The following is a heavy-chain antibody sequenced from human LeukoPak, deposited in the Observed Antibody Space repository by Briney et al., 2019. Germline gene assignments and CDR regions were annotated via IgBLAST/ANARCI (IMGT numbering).Heavy chain of an antibody. CDR2: IKQDGSEK. CDR3: AREYYYGSGSTLGY. D-gene: IGHD3-10*01. Sequence: PGGSLRLSCAASGFTFSSYWMSWVRQAPGKGLEWVANIKQDGSEKYYVDSVKGRFTISRDNAKNSLYLQMNSLRAEDTAVYYCAREYYYGSGSTLGYWGQGTLVTVSS. V-gene: IGHV3-7*01. CDR1: GFTFSSYW. J-gene: IGHJ4*02.